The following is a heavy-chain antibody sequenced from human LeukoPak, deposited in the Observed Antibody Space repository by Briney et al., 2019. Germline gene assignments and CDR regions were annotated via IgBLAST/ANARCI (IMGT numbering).Heavy chain of an antibody. J-gene: IGHJ4*02. CDR2: IIGDSGTT. CDR1: GFIFDNSV. V-gene: IGHV3-43*02. Sequence: GESLRLSCAASGFIFDNSVVHWVRQAPGKGLEWVSHIIGDSGTTYYADSVKGRFTISRDNAKNTLYLQMNSLRAEDTAVYYCARAAGLDYWGQGTLVTVSS. CDR3: ARAAGLDY. D-gene: IGHD6-13*01.